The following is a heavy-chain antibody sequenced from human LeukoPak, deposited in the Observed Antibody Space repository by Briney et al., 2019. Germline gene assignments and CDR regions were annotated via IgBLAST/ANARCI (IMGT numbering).Heavy chain of an antibody. J-gene: IGHJ4*02. CDR2: FYVGGNT. V-gene: IGHV3-53*01. Sequence: GGSLRLSCAASGFTFSSYGMHWVRQAPGKGLEWVSAFYVGGNTFYADSVKGRFTISRDNSKNTLYLQLNSLRAEDTAVYFCARGFGGSYRYLDYWGQGTLVTVSS. CDR3: ARGFGGSYRYLDY. CDR1: GFTFSSYG. D-gene: IGHD3-16*02.